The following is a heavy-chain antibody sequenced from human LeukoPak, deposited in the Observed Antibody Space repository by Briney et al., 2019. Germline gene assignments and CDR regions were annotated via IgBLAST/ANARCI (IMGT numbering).Heavy chain of an antibody. CDR3: ARARGRYFDWLSFDY. Sequence: ASETLSLTCTVSGGSISSSSYYWGWIRQPPGKGLEWIGSIYYSGSTYYNSSLKSRVTISVDTSKNQFSLKLSSVTAADTAVYYCARARGRYFDWLSFDYWGQGTLVTVSS. V-gene: IGHV4-39*07. CDR1: GGSISSSSYY. D-gene: IGHD3-9*01. J-gene: IGHJ4*02. CDR2: IYYSGST.